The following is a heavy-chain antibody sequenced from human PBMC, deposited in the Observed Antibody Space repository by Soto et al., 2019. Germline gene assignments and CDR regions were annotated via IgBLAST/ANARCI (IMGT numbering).Heavy chain of an antibody. D-gene: IGHD3-10*01. J-gene: IGHJ5*01. CDR3: VRRVSGTYDS. CDR2: ISSNGGSV. CDR1: GFTFSSYD. V-gene: IGHV3-64*01. Sequence: EVQLAESGGGMVQPGGSLRLSCVASGFTFSSYDMQWVRQARGDGLEYVSAISSNGGSVYYGNSVKGRFTISKDNSKNTLYLQMGSQRAEDMAGYYCVRRVSGTYDSWGQGTLVTVSS.